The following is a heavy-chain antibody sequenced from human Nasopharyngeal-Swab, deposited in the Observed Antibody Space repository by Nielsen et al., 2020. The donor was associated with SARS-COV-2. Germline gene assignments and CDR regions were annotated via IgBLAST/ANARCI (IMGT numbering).Heavy chain of an antibody. CDR3: ARARGVSVFDI. CDR1: GFTFSSYA. Sequence: GGSLRLSCAASGFTFSSYAMHWVRQAPGKGLEYVSAISSNGGSTYYANSVKGRFTISRDNSKNTLYLQMGSLRAEDMAVYYCARARGVSVFDIWGQGTTVTVSS. V-gene: IGHV3-64*01. D-gene: IGHD6-13*01. J-gene: IGHJ3*02. CDR2: ISSNGGST.